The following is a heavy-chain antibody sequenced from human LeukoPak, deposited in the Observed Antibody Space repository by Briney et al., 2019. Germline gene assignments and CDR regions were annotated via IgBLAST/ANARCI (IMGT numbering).Heavy chain of an antibody. CDR1: GYTFTSYG. J-gene: IGHJ3*02. D-gene: IGHD4-17*01. CDR3: ARGIGSPGGDYDLNAFDI. V-gene: IGHV1-18*01. Sequence: VASVKVSCKASGYTFTSYGISWVRQAPGQGLEWMGWISAYNGNTNYAQKLQGRVTMTTDTSTSTAYMELRSLRSEDTAVYYCARGIGSPGGDYDLNAFDIWGQGTMVTVSS. CDR2: ISAYNGNT.